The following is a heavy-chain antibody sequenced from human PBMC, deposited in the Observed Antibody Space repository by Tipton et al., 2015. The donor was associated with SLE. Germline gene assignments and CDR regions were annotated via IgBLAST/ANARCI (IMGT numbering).Heavy chain of an antibody. CDR3: ARRWVQTVFDY. CDR1: GYSFTNSW. Sequence: QLVQSGAEVKKPEEALQISCKTSGYSFTNSWIVWFSHMPGKGLECMGMIDPSDSDTRYNPSFQGHVSMSIDRSTTTAYLQWRSLKASDTAMYFCARRWVQTVFDYWGQGTLVTVSS. CDR2: IDPSDSDT. D-gene: IGHD3-10*01. V-gene: IGHV5-51*03. J-gene: IGHJ4*02.